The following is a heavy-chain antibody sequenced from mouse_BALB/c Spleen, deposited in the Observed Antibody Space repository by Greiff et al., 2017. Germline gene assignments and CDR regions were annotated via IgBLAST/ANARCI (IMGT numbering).Heavy chain of an antibody. CDR2: IWSGGST. V-gene: IGHV2-2*02. CDR3: AGLYGNYGVYAMDY. Sequence: VQLQESGPGLVAPSQSLSITCTVSGFSLTSYGVHWVRQSPGKGLEWLGVIWSGGSTDYNAAFISRLSISKDNSKSQVFFKMNSLQANDTAIYYCAGLYGNYGVYAMDYWGQGTSVTVSS. J-gene: IGHJ4*01. CDR1: GFSLTSYG. D-gene: IGHD2-1*01.